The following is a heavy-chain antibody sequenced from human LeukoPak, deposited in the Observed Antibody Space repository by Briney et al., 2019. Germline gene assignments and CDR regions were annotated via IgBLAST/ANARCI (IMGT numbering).Heavy chain of an antibody. D-gene: IGHD6-19*01. J-gene: IGHJ6*02. CDR1: GGSISFYH. CDR2: IYYSGNT. CDR3: ARENAVAGMDV. V-gene: IGHV4-59*01. Sequence: PSETLSRTCTVSGGSISFYHWNWIRQPPGKGLEWIGYIYYSGNTNYNPSLKSRVTISVDTSKNQFSLRLSSVTAADTAVYYCARENAVAGMDVWGQGTTVTVSS.